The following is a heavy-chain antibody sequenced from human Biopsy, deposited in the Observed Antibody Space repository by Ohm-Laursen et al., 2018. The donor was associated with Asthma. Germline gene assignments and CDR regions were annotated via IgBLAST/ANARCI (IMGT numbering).Heavy chain of an antibody. V-gene: IGHV3-64D*08. CDR3: VKDHSAGYYYFDD. J-gene: IGHJ4*02. Sequence: SLRLSCTASGFTFSSYSMHWVRQAPWRGPEYVSFIATDGSNKFYADSVKGRFTVSRDNSKHTLYLHMTGLRADDTGVYYCVKDHSAGYYYFDDWGQGAQVTVSS. CDR1: GFTFSSYS. CDR2: IATDGSNK. D-gene: IGHD2-21*01.